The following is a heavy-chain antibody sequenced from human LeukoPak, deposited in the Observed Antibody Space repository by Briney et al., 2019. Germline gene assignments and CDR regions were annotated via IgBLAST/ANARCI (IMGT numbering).Heavy chain of an antibody. CDR2: ISSGTSTI. D-gene: IGHD3-22*01. Sequence: GGSLRLSCATSGFTFSSYNMNWVRQAPGKGLEWVSYISSGTSTIYYADSVKGRFTISRDNAQNSLYLQMNSLRAEDTVVYYCARDYYDSGGYFFDYWGQGTLVTVSS. J-gene: IGHJ4*02. V-gene: IGHV3-48*01. CDR1: GFTFSSYN. CDR3: ARDYYDSGGYFFDY.